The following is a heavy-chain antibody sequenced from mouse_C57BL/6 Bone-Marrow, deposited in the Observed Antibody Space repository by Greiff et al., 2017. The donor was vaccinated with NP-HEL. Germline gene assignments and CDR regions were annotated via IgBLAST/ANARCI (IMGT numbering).Heavy chain of an antibody. Sequence: QVQLKESGAELARPGASVKLSCKASGYTFTSYGISWVKQRTGQGLEWIGEIYPRSGNTYYNEKFKGKATLTADKSSSTAYMERRSLTSEDSAVYFCARGWGTTVVAPFDYWGQGTTLTVSS. V-gene: IGHV1-81*01. D-gene: IGHD1-1*01. CDR1: GYTFTSYG. CDR3: ARGWGTTVVAPFDY. J-gene: IGHJ2*01. CDR2: IYPRSGNT.